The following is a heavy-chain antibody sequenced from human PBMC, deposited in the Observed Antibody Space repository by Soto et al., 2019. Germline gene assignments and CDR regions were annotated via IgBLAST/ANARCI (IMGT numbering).Heavy chain of an antibody. V-gene: IGHV3-30*18. J-gene: IGHJ5*02. Sequence: PGGSLRLSCAASGFTFSSYGMHWVRQAPGKGLEWVAVISYDGSNKYYADSVKGRFTISRDNSKNTLYLQMNSLRAEDTAVYYCAKDVIAAAPTFYNWFDPWGQGTLVTVSS. CDR3: AKDVIAAAPTFYNWFDP. CDR1: GFTFSSYG. CDR2: ISYDGSNK. D-gene: IGHD6-13*01.